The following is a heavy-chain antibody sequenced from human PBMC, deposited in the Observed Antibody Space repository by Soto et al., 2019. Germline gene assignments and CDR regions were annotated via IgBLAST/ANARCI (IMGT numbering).Heavy chain of an antibody. J-gene: IGHJ5*02. CDR2: IPSRGRP. Sequence: QVQLRESGPGLEKPSQTLSLTCSVSGASGAGGASYWSWVRQPPGKGLEWIGYIPSRGRPFYNPSRTSRGSISADTSKNQLSMKLTSVTDADTAVYYCARDTYSGYEFGLWGQGTLVTVSS. D-gene: IGHD5-12*01. CDR3: ARDTYSGYEFGL. V-gene: IGHV4-30-4*01. CDR1: GASGAGGASY.